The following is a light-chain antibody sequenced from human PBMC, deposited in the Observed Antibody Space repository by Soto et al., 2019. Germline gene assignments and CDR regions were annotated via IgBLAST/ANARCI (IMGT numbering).Light chain of an antibody. CDR2: WAS. V-gene: IGKV4-1*01. CDR1: KTVLWSSNKTNY. Sequence: DFVVTQSPDSLAVSLGERATIHCRSSKTVLWSSNKTNYLGWYQQKPGQPPRLLFYWASTRAAGVPDRFSASGSETDFTLTISSLHAEDVAVYYCQEYYSSLRAFGQGTRVEIK. CDR3: QEYYSSLRA. J-gene: IGKJ1*01.